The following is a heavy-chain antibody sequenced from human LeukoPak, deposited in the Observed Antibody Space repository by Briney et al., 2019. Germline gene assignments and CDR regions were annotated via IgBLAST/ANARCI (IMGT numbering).Heavy chain of an antibody. CDR3: AKAPEYSSSSPEEYYFDY. V-gene: IGHV3-9*01. Sequence: PGRSLRLSCAASGFTFDVYAMHWVRQAPGKGLEWVSVISWNSGSIGYADSVKGRFTISRDNAKNSLYLQMNSLRAEDTALYYCAKAPEYSSSSPEEYYFDYWGQGTLVTVSS. D-gene: IGHD6-6*01. J-gene: IGHJ4*02. CDR1: GFTFDVYA. CDR2: ISWNSGSI.